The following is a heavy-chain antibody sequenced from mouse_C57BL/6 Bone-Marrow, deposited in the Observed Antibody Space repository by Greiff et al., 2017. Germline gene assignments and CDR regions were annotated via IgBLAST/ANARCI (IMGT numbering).Heavy chain of an antibody. CDR2: LDPENGDT. Sequence: VHLQQSGAELVRPGASVKLSCPASGFNINDDYLHWVKPRPEQGLEWIGWLDPENGDTAYASKFQGKATITADTSSNTAYLQLSSLTSEDTAVYYWTTGYDWFAYWGQGTLVTVSA. J-gene: IGHJ3*01. CDR3: TTGYDWFAY. CDR1: GFNINDDY. V-gene: IGHV14-4*01. D-gene: IGHD2-3*01.